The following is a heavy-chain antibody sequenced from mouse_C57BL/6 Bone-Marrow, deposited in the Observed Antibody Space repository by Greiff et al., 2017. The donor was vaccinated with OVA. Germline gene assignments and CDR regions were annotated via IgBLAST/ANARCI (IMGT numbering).Heavy chain of an antibody. V-gene: IGHV1-69*01. CDR1: GYTFTSYW. Sequence: LQQPGAELVMPGASVKLSCKASGYTFTSYWMHWVKQRPGQGLEWIGEIDPSDSYTNYNQKFKGKSTLTVDKSSSTAYMQLSSLTSEDSAVYYCARENGSLYFDYWGQGTTLTVSS. J-gene: IGHJ2*01. CDR3: ARENGSLYFDY. D-gene: IGHD1-1*01. CDR2: IDPSDSYT.